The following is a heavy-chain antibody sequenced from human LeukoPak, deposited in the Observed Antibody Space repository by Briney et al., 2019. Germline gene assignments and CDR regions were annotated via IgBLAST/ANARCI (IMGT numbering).Heavy chain of an antibody. CDR3: ARGQRPIRVVTSELFDY. J-gene: IGHJ4*02. V-gene: IGHV1-46*01. Sequence: ASVKVSCKASGYTFTSYYVYWVRQAPGQGLEWMGLINPGGGNTNYAQKFQGRVTMTRDLSTSTVYMGLSSLTSEDTAVYYCARGQRPIRVVTSELFDYWGQGTLVTVSS. CDR1: GYTFTSYY. CDR2: INPGGGNT. D-gene: IGHD3-3*01.